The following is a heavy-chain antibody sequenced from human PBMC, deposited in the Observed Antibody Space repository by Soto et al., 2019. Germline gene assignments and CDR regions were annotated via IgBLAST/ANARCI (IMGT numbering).Heavy chain of an antibody. CDR1: GFTFSSYA. V-gene: IGHV3-23*01. CDR3: ASAAREYYYYGMDV. J-gene: IGHJ6*02. CDR2: ISRSGGST. Sequence: EVQLLESGGGLVQPGGSLRLSCAASGFTFSSYAMSWVRQAPGKGLEWVSAISRSGGSTYYADSVKGRFTISRDNSKNTLYLQMNSLRAEDTAVYYCASAAREYYYYGMDVWGQGTTVTVSS.